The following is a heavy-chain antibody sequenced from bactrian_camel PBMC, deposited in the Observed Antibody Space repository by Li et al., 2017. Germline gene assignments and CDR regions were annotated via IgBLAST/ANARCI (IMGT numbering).Heavy chain of an antibody. V-gene: IGHV3S55*01. CDR3: AADRCYPGWSRTGDEFPC. J-gene: IGHJ4*01. CDR1: ESHNVDYC. CDR2: IDADGET. Sequence: HVQLVESGGGSAQAGGSLRLTCVLTESHNVDYCMGWYRQTTGKEREEVAVIDADGETTYADSVKGRFALSQDNSKRTLWLQMNDLKPEDTAMYYCAADRCYPGWSRTGDEFPCWGRGTQVTVS. D-gene: IGHD2*01.